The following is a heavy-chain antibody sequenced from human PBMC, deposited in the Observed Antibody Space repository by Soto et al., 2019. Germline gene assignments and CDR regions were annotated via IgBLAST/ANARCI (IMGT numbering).Heavy chain of an antibody. CDR3: ARDIGVVAGPDYFDY. Sequence: KPGGSLRLSCAASGFTFSSYSMNWVRQAPGKGLEWVSSISSSSSYIYYADSVKGRFTISRDNAKNSLYLQMNSLRAEDTAVYYCARDIGVVAGPDYFDYWGQGALVTVSS. D-gene: IGHD6-19*01. V-gene: IGHV3-21*01. CDR1: GFTFSSYS. CDR2: ISSSSSYI. J-gene: IGHJ4*02.